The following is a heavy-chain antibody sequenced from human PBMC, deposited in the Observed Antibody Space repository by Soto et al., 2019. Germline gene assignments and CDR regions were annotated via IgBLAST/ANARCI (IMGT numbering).Heavy chain of an antibody. CDR3: ARDFANRDGYLDH. D-gene: IGHD2-21*01. J-gene: IGHJ4*02. CDR2: INPSGGST. Sequence: QVQLVQSGAEVKKPGASVKVSCKASGYTFTSYYMHWVRQAPGQGLEWMGIINPSGGSTSYAPKFQSRDTMTRDPSTRTVYMELSSLRSEDTAVYYCARDFANRDGYLDHWGQGTLVTVSS. CDR1: GYTFTSYY. V-gene: IGHV1-46*01.